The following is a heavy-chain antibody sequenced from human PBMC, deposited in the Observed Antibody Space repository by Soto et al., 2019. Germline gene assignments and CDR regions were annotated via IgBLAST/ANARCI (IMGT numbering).Heavy chain of an antibody. D-gene: IGHD3-3*01. J-gene: IGHJ6*02. CDR2: IIPIFGTA. CDR3: ARHYDFWSGYYNYYYGMDV. CDR1: GGTFSSYA. V-gene: IGHV1-69*06. Sequence: EASVKVSCKASGGTFSSYAISWVRQAPGQGLEWMGGIIPIFGTANYARKFQGRVTITADKSTSTAYMELSSLRSEDTAVYYCARHYDFWSGYYNYYYGMDVWGQGTTVTVSS.